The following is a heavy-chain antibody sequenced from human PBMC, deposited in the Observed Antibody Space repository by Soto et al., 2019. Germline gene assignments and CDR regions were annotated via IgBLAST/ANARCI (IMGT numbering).Heavy chain of an antibody. CDR1: GGTFSSYT. J-gene: IGHJ4*02. CDR3: ARDLAGYSYGHFDY. D-gene: IGHD5-18*01. CDR2: IIPILGIA. Sequence: SVKVSCKASGGTFSSYTISWVRQAPGQGLEWMGRIIPILGIANYAQKFQGRVTITADKSTSTAYMELSSLRSEDTAVYYCARDLAGYSYGHFDYWGQGTLVTVSS. V-gene: IGHV1-69*04.